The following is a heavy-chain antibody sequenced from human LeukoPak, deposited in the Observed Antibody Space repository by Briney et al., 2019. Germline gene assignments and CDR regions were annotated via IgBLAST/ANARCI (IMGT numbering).Heavy chain of an antibody. D-gene: IGHD5-12*01. CDR1: GGSFSGYY. CDR2: INHSGSA. CDR3: GGGYDYDY. V-gene: IGHV4-34*01. Sequence: PSETLSLTCAVYGGSFSGYYWSWIRQPPGKGLEWIGEINHSGSANYNPSLKSRVTISVDTSKNQFSLKLSSVTAADTAVYYCGGGYDYDYWGQGTLVTVSS. J-gene: IGHJ4*02.